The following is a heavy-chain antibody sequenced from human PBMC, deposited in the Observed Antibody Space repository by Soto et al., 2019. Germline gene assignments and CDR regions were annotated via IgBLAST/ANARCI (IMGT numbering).Heavy chain of an antibody. CDR2: INAGNGNT. V-gene: IGHV1-3*01. J-gene: IGHJ4*02. CDR3: ARDQGIHPHCDIMDY. CDR1: GYTFKTYA. D-gene: IGHD3-16*01. Sequence: GASVKVSCKASGYTFKTYAIHWVRQAPGQRLEWMGRINAGNGNTKYSQKFQGRVTITRDTSASTAYMELSSLRSEDTALYYCARDQGIHPHCDIMDYWGQGTQVTVSS.